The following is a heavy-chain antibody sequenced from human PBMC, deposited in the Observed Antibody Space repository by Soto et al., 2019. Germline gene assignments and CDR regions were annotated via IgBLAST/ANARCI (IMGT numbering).Heavy chain of an antibody. CDR3: EIERGGYSYGYPWFDP. CDR1: GGTFSNYA. CDR2: IITIFGTA. Sequence: QVQLVQSGAEVKKPGSSVKVSCKASGGTFSNYAVSWVRQAPGQGLEWMGGIITIFGTANYAQKFQGRVTITADEYTSTAYVVLSSRRSDDTAVYYCEIERGGYSYGYPWFDPWGQGTLVTVSS. V-gene: IGHV1-69*12. J-gene: IGHJ5*02. D-gene: IGHD5-18*01.